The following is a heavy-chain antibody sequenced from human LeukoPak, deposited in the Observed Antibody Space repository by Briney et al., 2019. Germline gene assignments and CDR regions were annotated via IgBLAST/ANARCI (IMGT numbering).Heavy chain of an antibody. CDR2: INTNTGNP. J-gene: IGHJ4*02. CDR1: GYSFTNFA. V-gene: IGHV7-4-1*02. D-gene: IGHD3-10*01. CDR3: ARNNADGEGRFSY. Sequence: ASVKVSCKASGYSFTNFAMYWVRQAPGQGLEWMGWINTNTGNPTYAQGFTGRFVFSLDTSVSTAYLQISSLKAEDTAVYYCARNNADGEGRFSYWGQGTLVTVSS.